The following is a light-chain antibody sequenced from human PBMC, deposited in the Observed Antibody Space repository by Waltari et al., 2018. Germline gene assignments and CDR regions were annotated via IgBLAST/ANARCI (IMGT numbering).Light chain of an antibody. CDR3: QKYGTRPAT. CDR2: DAS. J-gene: IGKJ1*01. V-gene: IGKV3-20*01. Sequence: EIVLTQSPGTLSLSPGERATLSCRASQSVSRTLAWYQQQPGQAPRLLIYDASSRATGIPDRFSGSGSGTDFSLTISRLEPEDFAVYYCQKYGTRPATFGQGTKVEVK. CDR1: QSVSRT.